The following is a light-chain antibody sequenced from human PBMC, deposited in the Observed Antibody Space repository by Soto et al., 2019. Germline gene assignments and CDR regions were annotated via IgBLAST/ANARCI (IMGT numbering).Light chain of an antibody. V-gene: IGLV2-14*01. Sequence: QSALTQPASVSGSPGQSITISCTGTSSDIGDYNYVSWYQQHPGKATKLMIYEVSNRPSGVSSRFSGSKSGNTASLTISGLQAEDEAVYHCSSYRNSDTHILFGGGTKLTVL. CDR1: SSDIGDYNY. CDR3: SSYRNSDTHIL. J-gene: IGLJ3*02. CDR2: EVS.